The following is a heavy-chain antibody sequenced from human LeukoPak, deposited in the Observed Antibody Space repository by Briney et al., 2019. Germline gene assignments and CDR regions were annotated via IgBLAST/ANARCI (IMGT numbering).Heavy chain of an antibody. CDR1: GGSISSYY. Sequence: SETLSLTCTVSGGSISSYYWSWIRQPPGKGLEWIGYIYYSGSTNYNPSLKSRVTISVDTSKNQFSLKLSSVTAADTAVYYCARERYCSSTSCDYYYMDVWGKGTTVTVSS. CDR2: IYYSGST. CDR3: ARERYCSSTSCDYYYMDV. D-gene: IGHD2-2*01. J-gene: IGHJ6*03. V-gene: IGHV4-59*12.